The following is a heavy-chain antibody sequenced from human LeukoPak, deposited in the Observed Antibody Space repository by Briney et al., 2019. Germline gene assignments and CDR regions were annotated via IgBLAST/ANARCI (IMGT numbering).Heavy chain of an antibody. V-gene: IGHV3-48*01. CDR3: ARDTKYAFDN. CDR2: VGISSGNT. Sequence: PGGSLRLSCAASGFTFSSHAMAWVRQAPGKGLEWISYVGISSGNTKYADSVKGRFTISGDKAKNSLYLQMNSLRVEDTAVYYCARDTKYAFDNWGQGTLVTVSS. D-gene: IGHD2-2*01. CDR1: GFTFSSHA. J-gene: IGHJ4*02.